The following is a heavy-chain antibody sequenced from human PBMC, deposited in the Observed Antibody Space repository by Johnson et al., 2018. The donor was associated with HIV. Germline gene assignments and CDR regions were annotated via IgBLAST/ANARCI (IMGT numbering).Heavy chain of an antibody. CDR2: IYSGGST. D-gene: IGHD3-3*01. J-gene: IGHJ3*02. CDR3: ARVASGAVDI. V-gene: IGHV3-66*01. Sequence: VQLVESGGALVQPGGSLRVSCAASGFSFSRYWMSWVRQAPGKGLEWVSVIYSGGSTYYADSVKGRFTLSRDNSKNTLYLQMNSLRAEDTAVYYCARVASGAVDIWGQGTMVTVSS. CDR1: GFSFSRYW.